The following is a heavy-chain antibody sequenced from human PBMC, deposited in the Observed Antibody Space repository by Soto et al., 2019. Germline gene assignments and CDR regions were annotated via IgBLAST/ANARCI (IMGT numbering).Heavy chain of an antibody. J-gene: IGHJ4*02. CDR1: GYSFTSYW. Sequence: GESLKISCKGSGYSFTSYWIGWVRQMPGKGLEWMGIIYPGDSDTRYSPSFQGQVTISAVKSITTACLQWSSLKASDTAMYYCASSIYCGGDCFDYWGQGTLVTVSS. V-gene: IGHV5-51*01. CDR2: IYPGDSDT. D-gene: IGHD2-21*01. CDR3: ASSIYCGGDCFDY.